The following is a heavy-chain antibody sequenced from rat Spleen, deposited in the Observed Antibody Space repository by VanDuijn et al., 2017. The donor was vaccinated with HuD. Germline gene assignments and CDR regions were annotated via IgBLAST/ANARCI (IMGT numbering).Heavy chain of an antibody. CDR1: GFSFSTYG. CDR2: ISTGGSYT. J-gene: IGHJ2*01. V-gene: IGHV5S13*01. Sequence: EVKLVESGGGLVQPGRSLKLSCAASGFSFSTYGMAWVRQAPTKGLEWVASISTGGSYTFYRDSVKGRFTISRDDARDTLYLQMDSLRSEDTATYYCSSLLYWGQGVMVTVSS. CDR3: SSLLY.